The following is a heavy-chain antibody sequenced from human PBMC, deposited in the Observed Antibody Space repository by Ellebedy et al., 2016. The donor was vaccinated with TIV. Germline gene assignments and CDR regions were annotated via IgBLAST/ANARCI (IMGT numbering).Heavy chain of an antibody. CDR2: IYPGDSDT. CDR1: GYSFTSYW. Sequence: GGSLRLXXKGSGYSFTSYWIGWVRQMPGKGLEWMGIIYPGDSDTRYSPSFQGQVTISADKSISTAYLQWSSLKASDTAMYYCARQGASGFPYAGWFDPWGQGTLVTVSS. D-gene: IGHD2-2*01. J-gene: IGHJ5*02. V-gene: IGHV5-51*01. CDR3: ARQGASGFPYAGWFDP.